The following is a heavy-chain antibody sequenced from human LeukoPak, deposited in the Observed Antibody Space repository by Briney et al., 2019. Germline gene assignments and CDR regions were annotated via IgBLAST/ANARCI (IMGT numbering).Heavy chain of an antibody. CDR3: ARNPAKVFPAVY. V-gene: IGHV3-33*01. CDR2: IWYDGSNK. CDR1: GFIFSSYG. J-gene: IGHJ4*02. D-gene: IGHD2-2*01. Sequence: GGSLRLSCAASGFIFSSYGMHWVRQAPGKGLEWVAVIWYDGSNKNYADSVKGRFTISRDNSKNTLYLQMNNLRAEDTAVYYCARNPAKVFPAVYWGQGTLVTVSS.